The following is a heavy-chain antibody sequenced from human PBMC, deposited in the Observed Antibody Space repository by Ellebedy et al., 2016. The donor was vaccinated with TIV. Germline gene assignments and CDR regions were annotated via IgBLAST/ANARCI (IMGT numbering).Heavy chain of an antibody. D-gene: IGHD6-13*01. CDR1: GFTFKTYA. V-gene: IGHV3-33*01. CDR3: ARDRKNAGTAAAGFFNYYHYYGVDV. J-gene: IGHJ6*02. Sequence: GGSLRLSXAASGFTFKTYAMDWVRQAPGKGLEWVAVIGYDGRDISYADSVKGRFTISRDNPKNTLYLEMNSLRAEDTAVYYCARDRKNAGTAAAGFFNYYHYYGVDVWGQGTTVTVSS. CDR2: IGYDGRDI.